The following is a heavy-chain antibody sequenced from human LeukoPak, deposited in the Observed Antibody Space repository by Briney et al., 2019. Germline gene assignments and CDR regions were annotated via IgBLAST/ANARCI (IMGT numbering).Heavy chain of an antibody. CDR3: AKDLNYGDLLDY. Sequence: GGSLRLSCAASGFTFSSYGMHWVRQAPGKGLKWVAFIRDDGRNKYYTDSVKGRFTISRDNSKNTLYLQMNSLRAEDTGVYYCAKDLNYGDLLDYWGQGTLVTVSS. D-gene: IGHD4-17*01. J-gene: IGHJ4*02. CDR1: GFTFSSYG. V-gene: IGHV3-30*02. CDR2: IRDDGRNK.